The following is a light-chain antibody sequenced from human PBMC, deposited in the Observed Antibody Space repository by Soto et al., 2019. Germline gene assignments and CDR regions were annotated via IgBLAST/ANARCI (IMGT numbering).Light chain of an antibody. CDR2: DVS. CDR3: QQYDQWPPAT. J-gene: IGKJ1*01. V-gene: IGKV3-15*01. Sequence: EIVMTQSPATLSMSPGERVTLSCRASQSISSSLAWYQQKRGQAPRLLMYDVSTRATGVPARFSGSGSGTEFTLTISSLQSEDFALYYCQQYDQWPPATFGQGTEVEIK. CDR1: QSISSS.